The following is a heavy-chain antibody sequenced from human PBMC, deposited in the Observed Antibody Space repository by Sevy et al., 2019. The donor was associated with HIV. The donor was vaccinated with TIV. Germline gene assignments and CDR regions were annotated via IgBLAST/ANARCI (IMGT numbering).Heavy chain of an antibody. CDR3: ARPNTVETLGHAFDV. CDR1: GGSISSSSYY. CDR2: VYYTGST. V-gene: IGHV4-39*01. Sequence: KQSRTLSLTCTVSGGSISSSSYYWAWIRQPPGKGLEWIGSVYYTGSTYYKPSLKSRVTISADRSKNQFSLKLSSVTAADTAVYYCARPNTVETLGHAFDVWGHGTMVTVSS. J-gene: IGHJ3*01. D-gene: IGHD4-17*01.